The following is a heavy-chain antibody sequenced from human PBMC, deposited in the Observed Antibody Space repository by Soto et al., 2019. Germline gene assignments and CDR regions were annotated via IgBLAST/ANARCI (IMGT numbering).Heavy chain of an antibody. CDR1: GGSISNYY. V-gene: IGHV4-59*01. D-gene: IGHD5-18*01. CDR2: IFYSGST. Sequence: PSEALSLTCTVSGGSISNYYWSWFRQPPGRGLEWIGHIFYSGSTNYNPALKSRVTISVDTSKSQFSLKLSSVTAADTAVYYCAKDSGYNYGYFRWFDPWGQGTLVTVSS. CDR3: AKDSGYNYGYFRWFDP. J-gene: IGHJ5*02.